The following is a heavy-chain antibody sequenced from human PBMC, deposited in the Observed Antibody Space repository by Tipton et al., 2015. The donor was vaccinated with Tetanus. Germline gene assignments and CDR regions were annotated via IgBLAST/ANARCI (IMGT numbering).Heavy chain of an antibody. CDR3: ARARYYYGSGSYGPQDY. J-gene: IGHJ4*02. CDR1: GGSFSSSSYY. CDR2: IYYSGST. V-gene: IGHV4-39*07. Sequence: TLSLTCAVYGGSFSSSSYYWGWIRQPPGKGLEWIGSIYYSGSTYYNPSLKSRVTISVDTSKNQFSLKLSSVTAADTAVYYCARARYYYGSGSYGPQDYWGQGTLVTVSS. D-gene: IGHD3-10*01.